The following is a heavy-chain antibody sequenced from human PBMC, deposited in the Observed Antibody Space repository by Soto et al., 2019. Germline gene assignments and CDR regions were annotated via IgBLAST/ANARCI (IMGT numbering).Heavy chain of an antibody. Sequence: SVKVSCKXSGGTFSSYAISWVRQAPGQGLEWMGGIIPIFGTANYAQKFQGRVTITADKSTSTAYMELSSLRSEDTAVYYCARGGGYSGSYSYYYGMDVWGQGTTVTVSS. J-gene: IGHJ6*02. CDR2: IIPIFGTA. CDR3: ARGGGYSGSYSYYYGMDV. D-gene: IGHD1-26*01. CDR1: GGTFSSYA. V-gene: IGHV1-69*06.